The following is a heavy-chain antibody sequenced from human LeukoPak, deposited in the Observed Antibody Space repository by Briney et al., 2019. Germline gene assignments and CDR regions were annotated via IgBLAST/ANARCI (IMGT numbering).Heavy chain of an antibody. V-gene: IGHV3-30-3*01. CDR1: GFTFSSYA. CDR2: ISYDGSNK. CDR3: ARVEYDYGDRGGAFDI. Sequence: GRSLRLSCAASGFTFSSYAMHWVRQAPGKGLEWVAVISYDGSNKYYADSVKGRFTISRDNSKNTLYPQMNSLRAEDTAVYYCARVEYDYGDRGGAFDIWGQGTMVTVSS. J-gene: IGHJ3*02. D-gene: IGHD4-17*01.